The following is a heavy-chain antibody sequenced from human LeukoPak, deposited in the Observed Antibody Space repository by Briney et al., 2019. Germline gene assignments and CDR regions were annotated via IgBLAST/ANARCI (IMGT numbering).Heavy chain of an antibody. CDR1: GFTFINYA. D-gene: IGHD5-24*01. J-gene: IGHJ4*02. Sequence: GSLRLSCAASGFTFINYAIHWVRQAPGKGLEWVSSISSSSSYIYYADSVKGRFTISRDNAKNSLYLRMNSLRAEDTAVYYCARSIDGGYYFDYWGQGTLVTVSS. V-gene: IGHV3-21*01. CDR2: ISSSSSYI. CDR3: ARSIDGGYYFDY.